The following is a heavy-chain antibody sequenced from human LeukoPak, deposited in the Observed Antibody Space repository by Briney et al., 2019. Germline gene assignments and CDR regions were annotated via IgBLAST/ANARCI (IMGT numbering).Heavy chain of an antibody. Sequence: PGQXXXWMGWINPNIGDASYAQKFQDRVTMTRDRSINTAYMELSRLTSDDTAVYYCARMALDGGDSIGFDSWGQGTLVTVSS. CDR3: ARMALDGGDSIGFDS. J-gene: IGHJ5*01. V-gene: IGHV1-2*02. CDR2: INPNIGDA. D-gene: IGHD2-21*02.